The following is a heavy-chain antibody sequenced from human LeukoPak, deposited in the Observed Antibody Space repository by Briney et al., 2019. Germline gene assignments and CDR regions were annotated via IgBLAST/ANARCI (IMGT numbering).Heavy chain of an antibody. Sequence: SETLSLTCTVSGGSISSSSYYWGWIRQPLGKGLEWIGSIYHSGSTYYNPSLKSRVTISVDTSKNQFSLKLSSVTAADTAVYYCASYSSSWSEHEFDYWGQGTLVTVSS. D-gene: IGHD6-13*01. J-gene: IGHJ4*02. CDR2: IYHSGST. V-gene: IGHV4-39*07. CDR1: GGSISSSSYY. CDR3: ASYSSSWSEHEFDY.